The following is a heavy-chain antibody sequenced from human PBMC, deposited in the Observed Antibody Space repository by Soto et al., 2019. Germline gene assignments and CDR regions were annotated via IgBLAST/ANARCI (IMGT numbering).Heavy chain of an antibody. D-gene: IGHD3-22*01. CDR3: GIARYDNTYDYFGMDV. CDR2: IIPIRVIT. Sequence: ASVKVSCKASGGTFSSYTTSLVRQAPGQVLELIGRIIPIRVITNYSQKFQGRVTSTWYKWTNTAFMDRSSVRSEDTAVYYCGIARYDNTYDYFGMDVWGQGTTVTVSS. CDR1: GGTFSSYT. V-gene: IGHV1-69*02. J-gene: IGHJ6*02.